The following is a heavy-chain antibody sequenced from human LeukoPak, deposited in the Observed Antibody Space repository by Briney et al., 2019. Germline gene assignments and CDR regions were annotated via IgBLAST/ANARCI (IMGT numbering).Heavy chain of an antibody. CDR3: ARLTSQVAFDY. D-gene: IGHD2-15*01. CDR2: ISAYNGNT. V-gene: IGHV1-18*01. Sequence: ASVKVSCKASGYTFTSYGISWVRQAPGQGLEWMGWISAYNGNTNYAQKLQGRVTMTTDTSTSTAYRELRSLRSDDTAVYYWARLTSQVAFDYGGQGTLVTVSS. J-gene: IGHJ4*02. CDR1: GYTFTSYG.